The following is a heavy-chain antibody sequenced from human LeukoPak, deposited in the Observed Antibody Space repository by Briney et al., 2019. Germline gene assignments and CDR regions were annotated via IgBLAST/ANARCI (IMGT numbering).Heavy chain of an antibody. CDR1: GFTFSSYG. CDR2: IRYDGSNQ. CDR3: AKDMGYHTGWTRFDY. Sequence: PGGSLRLSCAASGFTFSSYGMHWVRQAPGKGLEWVAFIRYDGSNQYYADSVKGRFTISRDSSKNTLYLQMNSLRGDDTAVYYCAKDMGYHTGWTRFDYWGQGTLVTVSS. J-gene: IGHJ4*02. D-gene: IGHD6-19*01. V-gene: IGHV3-30*02.